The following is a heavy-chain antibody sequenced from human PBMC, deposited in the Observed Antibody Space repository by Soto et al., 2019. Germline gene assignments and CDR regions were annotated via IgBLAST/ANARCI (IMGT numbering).Heavy chain of an antibody. Sequence: PSETLSLTCTVSGGSISPYDLSWIRQPPGKGLEWIGYIYYTGTTRYNPSLKSRVTTSVDTSKNQFSLKLSSVTAADTAVYYCARLGGYYQALDTWGQGTLVTVSS. CDR2: IYYTGTT. CDR3: ARLGGYYQALDT. CDR1: GGSISPYD. J-gene: IGHJ5*02. V-gene: IGHV4-59*08. D-gene: IGHD3-22*01.